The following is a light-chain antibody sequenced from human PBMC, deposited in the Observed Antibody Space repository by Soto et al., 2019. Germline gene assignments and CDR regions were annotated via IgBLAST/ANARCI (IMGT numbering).Light chain of an antibody. J-gene: IGLJ1*01. Sequence: QSVLTQPPSVSGSPGQSVTISCPGTSSDVGSYNRVSWYQQPPGTAPKPMIYEVSNRPSGVPDRFSGSKSGNTASLTISGLQPEDEADYYCNSYTSSNTYVFGTGTKVTVL. V-gene: IGLV2-18*02. CDR3: NSYTSSNTYV. CDR2: EVS. CDR1: SSDVGSYNR.